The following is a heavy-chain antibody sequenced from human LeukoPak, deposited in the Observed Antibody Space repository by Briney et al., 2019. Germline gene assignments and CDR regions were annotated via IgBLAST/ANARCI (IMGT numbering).Heavy chain of an antibody. D-gene: IGHD6-13*01. V-gene: IGHV4-39*07. J-gene: IGHJ6*03. CDR2: IYYSGST. Sequence: SETLSLTCTVSGGSISSSSYYWGWIRQPPVKGLEWIGSIYYSGSTYYNPSLKSRVTISVDTSKNQFSLKLRSVTAADTAVYYCARDRVGQQLVGRKYCYYYMDVWGKGNTVTISS. CDR3: ARDRVGQQLVGRKYCYYYMDV. CDR1: GGSISSSSYY.